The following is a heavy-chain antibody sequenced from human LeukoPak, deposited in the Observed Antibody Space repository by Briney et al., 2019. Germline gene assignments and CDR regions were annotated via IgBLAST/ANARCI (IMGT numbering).Heavy chain of an antibody. D-gene: IGHD1-14*01. Sequence: PSETLSLTCAVCGGSFSGYYWSWIRQPPGKGLEWIGEINHSGSTNYNPSLKSRVTISVDTSKNQFSLKLSSVTAADTAVYYCARRHNVGFDYWGQGTLVTVSS. CDR1: GGSFSGYY. V-gene: IGHV4-34*01. J-gene: IGHJ4*02. CDR3: ARRHNVGFDY. CDR2: INHSGST.